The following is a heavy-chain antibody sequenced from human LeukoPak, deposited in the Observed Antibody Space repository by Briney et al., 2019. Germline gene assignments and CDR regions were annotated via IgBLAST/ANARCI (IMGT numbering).Heavy chain of an antibody. CDR1: VGSISSYY. J-gene: IGHJ3*02. CDR2: IYTSGST. Sequence: SETLSLTCTVSVGSISSYYWSWIRQPAGKALECIGRIYTSGSTNYNPSLKSRVPMSVDTSKKHSSLKLNSVTAADTAVYYSARDSQVTRDIVVVVPATDAFDIWGQGTMVTVSS. CDR3: ARDSQVTRDIVVVVPATDAFDI. V-gene: IGHV4-4*07. D-gene: IGHD2-15*01.